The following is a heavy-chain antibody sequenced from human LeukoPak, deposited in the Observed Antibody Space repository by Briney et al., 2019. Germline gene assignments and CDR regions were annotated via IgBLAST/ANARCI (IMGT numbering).Heavy chain of an antibody. D-gene: IGHD2-2*02. CDR3: ARDLHCSSTSCYNAGEYWFDP. J-gene: IGHJ5*02. CDR1: GGSISSYY. V-gene: IGHV4-59*12. Sequence: SETLSLACTVSGGSISSYYWSWIRQPPGKGLEWIGYIYYSGSTNYNPSLKSRVTISVDTSKNQFSLKLSSVTAADTAVYYCARDLHCSSTSCYNAGEYWFDPWGQGTLVTVSS. CDR2: IYYSGST.